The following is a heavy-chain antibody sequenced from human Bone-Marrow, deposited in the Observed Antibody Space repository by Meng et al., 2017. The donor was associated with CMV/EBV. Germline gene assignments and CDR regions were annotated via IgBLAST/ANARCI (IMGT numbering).Heavy chain of an antibody. CDR2: INHSGST. J-gene: IGHJ4*02. CDR1: GSISDYY. Sequence: GSISDYYWTGIRQPPGKGLEWIGEINHSGSTNYNPSLKSRVTISVDTSKNQFSLKLSSVTAADTAVYYCARGLGYEGQQLVLAGFDYWGQGTLVTVSS. CDR3: ARGLGYEGQQLVLAGFDY. V-gene: IGHV4-34*01. D-gene: IGHD6-13*01.